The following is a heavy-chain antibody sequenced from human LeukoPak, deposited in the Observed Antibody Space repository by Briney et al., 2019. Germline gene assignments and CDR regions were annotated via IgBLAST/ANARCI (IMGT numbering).Heavy chain of an antibody. CDR3: AKISGYYPFDY. J-gene: IGHJ4*02. V-gene: IGHV3-30*02. CDR2: IRYDGTNK. CDR1: GFTFSSYG. Sequence: GGSLRLSCTASGFTFSSYGMHWVRQAPGKGLEWVAFIRYDGTNKYYAGSVKGRFTISRDNSKNTLNLQMNSLRAEDTAVYYCAKISGYYPFDYWGQGTLVTVSS. D-gene: IGHD3-22*01.